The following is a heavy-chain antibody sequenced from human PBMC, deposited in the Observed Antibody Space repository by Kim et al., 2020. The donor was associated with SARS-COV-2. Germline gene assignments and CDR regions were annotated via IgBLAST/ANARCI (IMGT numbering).Heavy chain of an antibody. V-gene: IGHV4-38-2*02. CDR1: GYSISSGYH. J-gene: IGHJ4*02. CDR3: VKEDRHLFTG. D-gene: IGHD2-21*01. CDR2: IFHSGST. Sequence: SETLSLTCSVSGYSISSGYHWGWIRQSPGQGLEWIGSIFHSGSTYYNPSLKTRVIISVDTSKNHLSLKLSSVTAADTAVYFCVKEDRHLFTGCGQG.